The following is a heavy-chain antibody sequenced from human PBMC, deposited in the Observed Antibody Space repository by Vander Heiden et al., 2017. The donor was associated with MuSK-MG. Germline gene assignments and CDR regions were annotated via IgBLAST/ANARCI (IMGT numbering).Heavy chain of an antibody. V-gene: IGHV3-11*04. J-gene: IGHJ3*02. Sequence: QAHVVESGGGLVKPGGSLRLSCAASGFKSSDPAITWIRQAPGKGLEWISYMSGSGSTIFYAESLRGRFTISRDNAKNSLYVQMNSLRVEDTAVYYCVRQLRSSPGDGFDMWGQGTTVTVSS. CDR1: GFKSSDPA. CDR2: MSGSGSTI. D-gene: IGHD7-27*01. CDR3: VRQLRSSPGDGFDM.